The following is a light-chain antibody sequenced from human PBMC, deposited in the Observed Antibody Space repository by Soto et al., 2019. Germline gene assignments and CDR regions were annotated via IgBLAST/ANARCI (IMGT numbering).Light chain of an antibody. CDR3: KQYNSYWT. V-gene: IGKV1-5*03. CDR2: KAS. CDR1: QSISIW. Sequence: DIQMTQSPSTLSASVGDRVTITCRASQSISIWLAWYQQKPGKAPKLLIYKASSLEGGVPSRFSGCGSGTEFTLTISSLQPDDFATYYCKQYNSYWTFGQGTKVEIK. J-gene: IGKJ1*01.